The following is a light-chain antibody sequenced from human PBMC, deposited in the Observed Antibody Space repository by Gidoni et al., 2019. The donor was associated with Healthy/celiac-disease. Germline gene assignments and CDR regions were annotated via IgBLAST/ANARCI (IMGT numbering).Light chain of an antibody. CDR2: AAS. CDR1: QGIRND. V-gene: IGKV1-17*01. CDR3: LQHNSYPIT. Sequence: DIKMTQSPSSLSASVGDRVTITWRASQGIRNDVGWYQQKPGKAPKRLIYAASSLQSGVPSRFSGSGSGTEFTLTISRLQPEDFATYYCLQHNSYPITFGPGTRLEIK. J-gene: IGKJ5*01.